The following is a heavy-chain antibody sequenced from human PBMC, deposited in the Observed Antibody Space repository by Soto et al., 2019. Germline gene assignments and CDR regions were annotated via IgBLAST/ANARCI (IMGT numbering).Heavy chain of an antibody. CDR1: GGSFSGYY. CDR3: ARLNDRPYYFDY. V-gene: IGHV4-34*01. CDR2: INHSGST. J-gene: IGHJ4*02. Sequence: SETLSLTCAVYGGSFSGYYWSWIRQPPGKGLEWIGEINHSGSTNYNPSLKSRVTISVDTSKNQFSLKLSSVTAADTAVYYCARLNDRPYYFDYWGQGTLVTVSS.